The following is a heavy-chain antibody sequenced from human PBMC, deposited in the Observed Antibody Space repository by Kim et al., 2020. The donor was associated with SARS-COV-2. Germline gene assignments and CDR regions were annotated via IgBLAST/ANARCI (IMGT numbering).Heavy chain of an antibody. Sequence: GGSLRLSCAASGFTFSTYVMHWVRQAPGKGLEWVAVISSDGSNKYYADSVKGRFTISRDNSKNTLYLQMNSLRTEDTAVYYCAKDSRMDVWGQGTTVTVSS. V-gene: IGHV3-30*18. CDR3: AKDSRMDV. J-gene: IGHJ6*02. CDR1: GFTFSTYV. CDR2: ISSDGSNK.